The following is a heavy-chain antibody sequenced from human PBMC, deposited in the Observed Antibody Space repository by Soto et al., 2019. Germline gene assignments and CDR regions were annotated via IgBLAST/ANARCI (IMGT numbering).Heavy chain of an antibody. CDR3: ASSPASHVNIAVAGPNGFDI. J-gene: IGHJ3*02. Sequence: HPGGSLRLSCAASGFTVSSNYMSWVRQAPGKGLEWVSVIYSGGSTYYADSVKGRFTISRDNSKNTLYLQMNSLRAEDTAVYYCASSPASHVNIAVAGPNGFDIWGQGTMVTVSS. V-gene: IGHV3-66*01. CDR2: IYSGGST. D-gene: IGHD6-19*01. CDR1: GFTVSSNY.